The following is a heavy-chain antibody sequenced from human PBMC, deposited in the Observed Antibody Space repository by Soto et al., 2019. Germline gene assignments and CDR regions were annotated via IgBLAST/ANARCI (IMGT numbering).Heavy chain of an antibody. D-gene: IGHD6-6*01. CDR2: TYYRSKWYN. J-gene: IGHJ4*02. V-gene: IGHV6-1*01. CDR3: ARDLSKRFSSSGGFDY. CDR1: GDSVSSNSAA. Sequence: SQTLSLTCAISGDSVSSNSAAWNWIRQSPSRGLEWLGRTYYRSKWYNDYAVSVKSRITINPDTSKNQFSLQLNSVTPEDTAVYYCARDLSKRFSSSGGFDYWGQGTLVTVSS.